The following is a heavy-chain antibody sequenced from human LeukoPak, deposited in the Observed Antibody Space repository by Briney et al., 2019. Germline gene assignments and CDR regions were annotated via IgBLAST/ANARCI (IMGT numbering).Heavy chain of an antibody. Sequence: ASVTVSCKTSGYSFNSYGISWVRQAPGKGLEWMGGFDPEDGETIYAQKFQGRVTMTEDTSTDTAYMELSSLRSEDTAVYYCATEIAAAFFVWGQGTLVTVSS. V-gene: IGHV1-24*01. CDR1: GYSFNSYG. CDR3: ATEIAAAFFV. J-gene: IGHJ4*02. CDR2: FDPEDGET. D-gene: IGHD6-13*01.